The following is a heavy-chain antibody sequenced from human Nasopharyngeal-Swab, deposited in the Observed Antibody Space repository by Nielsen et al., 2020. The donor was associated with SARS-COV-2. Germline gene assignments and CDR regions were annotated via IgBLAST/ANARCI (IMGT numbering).Heavy chain of an antibody. D-gene: IGHD5-18*01. CDR1: GFTFSSYG. Sequence: GGSLRLSCAASGFTFSSYGMHWVRQAPGKGLEWVAVISYDGSNKYYADSVKGRFTISRDNSKNTLYLQMDSLRAEDPAVYYCAKDVYRRSGYSYGSDAFDIWGQGTMVTVSS. V-gene: IGHV3-30*18. CDR2: ISYDGSNK. CDR3: AKDVYRRSGYSYGSDAFDI. J-gene: IGHJ3*02.